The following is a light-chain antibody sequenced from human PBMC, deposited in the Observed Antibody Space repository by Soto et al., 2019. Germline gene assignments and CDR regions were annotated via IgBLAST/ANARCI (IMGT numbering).Light chain of an antibody. CDR2: DNN. CDR3: GTWDGDSYV. V-gene: IGLV1-51*01. CDR1: SSNIGNNY. Sequence: QAVVTQSPSVSAAPGQKVTISCSGGSSNIGNNYVCWYHQLPGTAPKVLIYDNNKRPSGIADRFSGSKSGTSATLAITGLQTGDEGDYYCGTWDGDSYVFGTGTKVTVL. J-gene: IGLJ1*01.